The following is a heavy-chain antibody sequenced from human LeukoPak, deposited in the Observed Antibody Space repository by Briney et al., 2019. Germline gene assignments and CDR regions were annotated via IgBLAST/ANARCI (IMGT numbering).Heavy chain of an antibody. CDR1: GFTFSSYA. CDR3: ARDLVKYQLLWGAFDI. J-gene: IGHJ3*02. D-gene: IGHD2-2*01. V-gene: IGHV3-30-3*01. CDR2: ISYDGSNK. Sequence: PGGSLRLSCAASGFTFSSYAMHWVRQAPGKGLEWVAVISYDGSNKYYADSVKGRFTISRDNSKNTLYLQMNSLRAEDTAAYYCARDLVKYQLLWGAFDIWGQGTMVTVSS.